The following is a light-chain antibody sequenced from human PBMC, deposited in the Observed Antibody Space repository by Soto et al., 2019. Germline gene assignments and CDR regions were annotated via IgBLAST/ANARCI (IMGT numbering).Light chain of an antibody. CDR1: QDISTL. J-gene: IGKJ4*01. CDR2: GAS. Sequence: DIQMTQSPSSVSASIGDTVTITCRASQDISTLLAWYQQKPGKAPKLLIYGASTLESGVPSRFSGRGSGTDFTLTVRSLQPEDCATYFCQQADSFPLTVGGGTKVDIK. CDR3: QQADSFPLT. V-gene: IGKV1D-12*01.